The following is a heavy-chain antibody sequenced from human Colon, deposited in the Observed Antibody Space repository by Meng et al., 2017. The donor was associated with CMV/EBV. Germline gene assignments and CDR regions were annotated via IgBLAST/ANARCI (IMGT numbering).Heavy chain of an antibody. V-gene: IGHV3-74*01. J-gene: IGHJ4*02. CDR1: GVTFSDYW. D-gene: IGHD1-26*01. CDR2: VNRDGSTT. CDR3: ARAAPSGSYDF. Sequence: SFAASGVTFSDYWVHWVRQTPGKGLVWVSRVNRDGSTTDYADSVKGRFTISRDNAKNTYYLQMNSLRAEDTAVYYCARAAPSGSYDFWGQGTLVTVSS.